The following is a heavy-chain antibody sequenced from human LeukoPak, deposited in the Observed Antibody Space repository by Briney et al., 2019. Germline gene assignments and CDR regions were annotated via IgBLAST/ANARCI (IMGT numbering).Heavy chain of an antibody. D-gene: IGHD6-6*01. V-gene: IGHV4-4*09. J-gene: IGHJ6*03. CDR2: IYTSRST. Sequence: PSETLSLTCTVSVGSISRYYWSWIRQPPGKGLEWIGYIYTSRSTNYNPSLKSRVTISVDTSKNHFSLKLSSVTAADTAVYYCASARGSSSSWEYYYYYMDVWGKGTTVTVSS. CDR1: VGSISRYY. CDR3: ASARGSSSSWEYYYYYMDV.